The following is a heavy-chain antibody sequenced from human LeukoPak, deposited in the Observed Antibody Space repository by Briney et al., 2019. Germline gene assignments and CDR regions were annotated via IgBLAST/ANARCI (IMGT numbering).Heavy chain of an antibody. CDR3: ARLTSSSSGSSFDY. CDR2: IYYSGST. Sequence: SETLSLTCTVSGGSFSSDYWSWIRQPPGKGLEWIGYIYYSGSTNYNPSLKSRITISVDTSKNQFSLKLSSVTAADTAVYYCARLTSSSSGSSFDYWGQGTLVTVSS. J-gene: IGHJ4*02. CDR1: GGSFSSDY. D-gene: IGHD6-13*01. V-gene: IGHV4-59*08.